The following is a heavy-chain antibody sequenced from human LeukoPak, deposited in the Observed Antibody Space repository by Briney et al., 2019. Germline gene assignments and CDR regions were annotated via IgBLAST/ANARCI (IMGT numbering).Heavy chain of an antibody. J-gene: IGHJ4*02. CDR1: GYTFTSYD. CDR3: ARVSCSGGSCYFDY. CDR2: MNPNSGNT. V-gene: IGHV1-8*01. D-gene: IGHD2-15*01. Sequence: ASVKVSCKASGYTFTSYDINGVRQATGQGLEWMGWMNPNSGNTGYAQKFQGRVTMTRNTSISTAYMELSSLRSEDTAVYYCARVSCSGGSCYFDYWGQGTLVTVSS.